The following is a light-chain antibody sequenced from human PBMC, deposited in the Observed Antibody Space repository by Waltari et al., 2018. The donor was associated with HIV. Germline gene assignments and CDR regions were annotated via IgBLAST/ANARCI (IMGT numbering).Light chain of an antibody. CDR3: QQRSTSIT. J-gene: IGKJ5*01. Sequence: EIVLTQSPATPSLSPGERATLSCRASQSVNSYLAWYQQKPGQAPRPLIYDASNRASGIPARFSGSGSGTDFTLTISSLEPEDFAVYYCQQRSTSITFGQGTRLDIK. CDR2: DAS. V-gene: IGKV3-11*01. CDR1: QSVNSY.